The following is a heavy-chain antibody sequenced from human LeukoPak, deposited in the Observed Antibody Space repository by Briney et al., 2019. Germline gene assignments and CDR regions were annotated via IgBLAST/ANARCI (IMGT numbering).Heavy chain of an antibody. D-gene: IGHD1-26*01. V-gene: IGHV4-59*08. J-gene: IGHJ6*03. CDR2: IYYSGST. Sequence: PSETLSLTCTVSGGSISSYYWSWIRQPPGKGLEWIGYIYYSGSTNYNPSLKSRVTISVDTSKNQFSLKLSSVTAADTAVYYCARGSADGGNYLGYFYYYMDVWGKGTTVTVSS. CDR3: ARGSADGGNYLGYFYYYMDV. CDR1: GGSISSYY.